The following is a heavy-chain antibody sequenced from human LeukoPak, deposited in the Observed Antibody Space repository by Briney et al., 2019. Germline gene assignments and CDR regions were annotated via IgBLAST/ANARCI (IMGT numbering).Heavy chain of an antibody. Sequence: GSLRLSCAASGFTFSSYGMSWVRQAPGKGLEWVSAISGSGGSTYYADSVKGRFTISRDNSKNTLYLQVNSLRAEDTAVYYCATEALWFGELFGNYWGQGTLVTVSS. J-gene: IGHJ4*02. V-gene: IGHV3-23*01. D-gene: IGHD3-10*01. CDR1: GFTFSSYG. CDR3: ATEALWFGELFGNY. CDR2: ISGSGGST.